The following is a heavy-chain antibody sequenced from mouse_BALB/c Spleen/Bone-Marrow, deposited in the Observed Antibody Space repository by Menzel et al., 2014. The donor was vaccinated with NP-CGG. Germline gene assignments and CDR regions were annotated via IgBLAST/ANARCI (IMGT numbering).Heavy chain of an antibody. CDR1: GFTFSSFG. V-gene: IGHV5-17*02. CDR3: ARGKYGYEY. J-gene: IGHJ2*01. CDR2: ISSVSSTI. Sequence: DVQLVESGGGLVQPGGSRKLSCAASGFTFSSFGVHWVRQAPEKGLEWVAYISSVSSTIYYADTVKGRFTISRDNPKNTLFLQMNSLRSEDTAMYYCARGKYGYEYWCQGTTLTVSS. D-gene: IGHD2-10*02.